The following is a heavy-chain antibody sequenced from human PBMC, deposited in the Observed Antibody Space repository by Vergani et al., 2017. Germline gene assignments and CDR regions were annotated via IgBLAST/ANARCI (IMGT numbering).Heavy chain of an antibody. CDR2: IHTTGST. V-gene: IGHV4-61*02. J-gene: IGHJ3*01. CDR3: ARGHPVDL. CDR1: GASVTSGDYY. Sequence: QVQLQESGPGLVKPSQTLSLTCIVSGASVTSGDYYWTWVRQPAGKGLEWIGRIHTTGSTNYNPSLESRVTISMSASNNQFSLRLTSVAVADTALYYCARGHPVDLWGLGTLVTVSP.